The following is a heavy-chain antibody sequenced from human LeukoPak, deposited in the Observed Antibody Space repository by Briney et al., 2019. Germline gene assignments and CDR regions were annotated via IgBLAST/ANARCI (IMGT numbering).Heavy chain of an antibody. V-gene: IGHV3-33*08. D-gene: IGHD6-19*01. CDR3: ASSAGALIDC. J-gene: IGHJ4*02. Sequence: GGSLRLSCAASGFTFSSYAMSWVRQAPGKGLEWVAVIWFDGSNKFYADSVKGRFTISRDNSKNTLYLQMNSLRAEDTAVYYCASSAGALIDCWGQGTLVIVSS. CDR1: GFTFSSYA. CDR2: IWFDGSNK.